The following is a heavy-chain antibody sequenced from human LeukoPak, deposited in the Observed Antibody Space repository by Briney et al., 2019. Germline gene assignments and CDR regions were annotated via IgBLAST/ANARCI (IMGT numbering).Heavy chain of an antibody. D-gene: IGHD3-10*01. V-gene: IGHV4-39*07. CDR2: VYYSGST. Sequence: SETLSLTCTVSGGSVSISSYYWGWIRQPPGKGLEWIGSVYYSGSTFYNPSLKSRVTISVDTSKNQFSLKLSSVTAADTAVYYCARDIGDYYGSGSQSADAFDIWGQGTMVTVSS. CDR3: ARDIGDYYGSGSQSADAFDI. CDR1: GGSVSISSYY. J-gene: IGHJ3*02.